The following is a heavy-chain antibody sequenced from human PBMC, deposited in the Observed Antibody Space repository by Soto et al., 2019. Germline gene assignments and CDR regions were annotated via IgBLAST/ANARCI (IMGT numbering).Heavy chain of an antibody. J-gene: IGHJ4*02. D-gene: IGHD4-17*01. CDR1: GYTFTSYY. CDR2: INPSGGST. CDR3: ARDRSRNSATVTPFDY. Sequence: ASVKVSCKASGYTFTSYYMHWVRQAPGQGLEWMGIINPSGGSTSYAQKFQGRVTMTRDTPTSTVYMELSSLRSEDTAVYYCARDRSRNSATVTPFDYWGQGTLVTVSS. V-gene: IGHV1-46*03.